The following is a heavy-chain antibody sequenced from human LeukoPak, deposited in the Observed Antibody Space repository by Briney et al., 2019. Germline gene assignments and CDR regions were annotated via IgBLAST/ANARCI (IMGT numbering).Heavy chain of an antibody. J-gene: IGHJ1*01. Sequence: EASVKVSCKVSGYTLTELSMHWVRQAPGKGLEWMGGFDPEDGETIYAQKFQGRVTMTEDTSTDTAYMELSSLRSEDTAVYYCASTYSSSLAEYFQHWGQGTLVTVSS. D-gene: IGHD6-13*01. V-gene: IGHV1-24*01. CDR3: ASTYSSSLAEYFQH. CDR2: FDPEDGET. CDR1: GYTLTELS.